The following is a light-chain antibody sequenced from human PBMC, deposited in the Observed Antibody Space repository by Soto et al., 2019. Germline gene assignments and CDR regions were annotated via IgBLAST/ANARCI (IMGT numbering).Light chain of an antibody. CDR1: HDSTSY. J-gene: IGKJ3*01. CDR3: QKCDYLPI. V-gene: IGKV1-33*01. CDR2: AAS. Sequence: DSQMTQSPSSLSASVGDRVTITCQASHDSTSYLNWYQHKPVKAPKLLIYAASILEAGGPSRFSGSGSGTAFTFTISSLQPEDVATYYCQKCDYLPIFGPGTTVDLK.